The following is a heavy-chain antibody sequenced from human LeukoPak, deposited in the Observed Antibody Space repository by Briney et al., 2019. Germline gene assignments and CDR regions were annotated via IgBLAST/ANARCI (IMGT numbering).Heavy chain of an antibody. CDR3: ARGGRSSTSCPNYYYYYGMDV. CDR1: GFTFSSYW. Sequence: PGGSLRLSCAASGFTFSSYWMSWVRQAPGKGLEWVANIKQDGSEKYYVDSVKGRFTISRDNAKNSLYLQMNSLRAEDTAVYYCARGGRSSTSCPNYYYYYGMDVWGQGTTVTVSS. CDR2: IKQDGSEK. J-gene: IGHJ6*02. D-gene: IGHD2-2*01. V-gene: IGHV3-7*01.